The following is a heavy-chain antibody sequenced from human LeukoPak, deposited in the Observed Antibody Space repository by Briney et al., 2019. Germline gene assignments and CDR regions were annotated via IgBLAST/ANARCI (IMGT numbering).Heavy chain of an antibody. CDR3: AKDFHHTLTDHYAFDI. V-gene: IGHV3-23*01. D-gene: IGHD1-14*01. CDR1: GFTLSSHW. CDR2: ISGSGGST. J-gene: IGHJ3*02. Sequence: GGSLRLSCAASGFTLSSHWMGWVRQAPGKGLEWVSAISGSGGSTYYADSVEGRFTISRDNSKNTLYLQMNSLRAEDTAVYYCAKDFHHTLTDHYAFDIWGQGTMVTVSS.